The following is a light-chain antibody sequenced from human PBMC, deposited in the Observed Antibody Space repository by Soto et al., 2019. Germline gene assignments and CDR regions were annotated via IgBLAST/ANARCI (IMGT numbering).Light chain of an antibody. CDR3: AAWDDSLNGGV. J-gene: IGLJ2*01. V-gene: IGLV1-44*01. CDR2: SNN. CDR1: SSKLGNNT. Sequence: QSVLTQSPSPSWNPGQRVTLSCFGRSSKLGNNTVNWYQQLPGTAPKLLIYSNNQRPSGVPDRFTGSKSCTSASLAISGLQSEDEADYYCAAWDDSLNGGVFGGVTKVTVL.